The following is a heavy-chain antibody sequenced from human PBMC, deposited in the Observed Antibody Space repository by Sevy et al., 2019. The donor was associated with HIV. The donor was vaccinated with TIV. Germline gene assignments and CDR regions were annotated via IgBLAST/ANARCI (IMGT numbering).Heavy chain of an antibody. J-gene: IGHJ4*02. CDR2: IYYSGST. CDR3: ARTHSSSWYYFDY. CDR1: GGSISSGDYY. V-gene: IGHV4-30-4*01. Sequence: SETLSLTCTVSGGSISSGDYYWSWIRQPPGKGLEWIGYIYYSGSTYYNPSLKSRVSTSVDTSKNQFSLKLSSVTAADTAVYYCARTHSSSWYYFDYWGQGTLVTVSS. D-gene: IGHD6-13*01.